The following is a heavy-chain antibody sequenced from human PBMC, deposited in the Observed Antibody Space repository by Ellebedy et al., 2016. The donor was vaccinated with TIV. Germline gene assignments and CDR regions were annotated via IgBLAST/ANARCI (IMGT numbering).Heavy chain of an antibody. CDR2: IVGVGSTT. CDR1: GFTFSSYS. V-gene: IGHV3-48*02. CDR3: ARRGNYLGDAFDI. J-gene: IGHJ3*02. Sequence: GESLKISCAASGFTFSSYSMNWVRQAPGKGLEWISYIVGVGSTTYYADSVKGRFTISRDNAKDSVFLQMDSLRDEDTAVYYCARRGNYLGDAFDIWGQGAMVFVSS. D-gene: IGHD1-26*01.